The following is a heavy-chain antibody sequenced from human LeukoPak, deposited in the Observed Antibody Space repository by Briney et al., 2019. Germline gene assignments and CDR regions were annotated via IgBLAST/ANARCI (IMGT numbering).Heavy chain of an antibody. D-gene: IGHD2-21*02. CDR1: GFTFSNYN. CDR3: ASRASCGGDCYQIDC. Sequence: GGSLRLSCAASGFTFSNYNMNWVRQAPGKGLEWVSSISSSGSYIYYADSMKGRFTISRDNAKNSLYLQMNSLRAENTAVYYCASRASCGGDCYQIDCGGQGTLVTASS. CDR2: ISSSGSYI. V-gene: IGHV3-21*01. J-gene: IGHJ4*02.